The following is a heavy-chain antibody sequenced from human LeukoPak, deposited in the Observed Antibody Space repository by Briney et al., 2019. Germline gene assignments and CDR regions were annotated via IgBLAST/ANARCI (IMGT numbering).Heavy chain of an antibody. V-gene: IGHV4-39*01. CDR2: IYYSGST. CDR3: ARPLHYGSGSYYKYYYYYMDV. D-gene: IGHD3-10*01. J-gene: IGHJ6*03. CDR1: GGSISSSSYY. Sequence: SETLSLTCTVSGGSISSSSYYWGWIRQPPGKGLEWIGSIYYSGSTYYNPSLKSRVTISVDTSKNQFSLKLSSVTAADTAVYYCARPLHYGSGSYYKYYYYYMDVWGKGTTVTVSS.